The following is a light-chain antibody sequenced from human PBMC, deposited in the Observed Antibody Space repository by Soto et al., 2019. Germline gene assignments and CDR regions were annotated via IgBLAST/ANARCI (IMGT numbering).Light chain of an antibody. V-gene: IGKV1-17*01. CDR1: QGIKND. CDR2: AVS. Sequence: DIQMTQSPSSLSASVGDGVTITCRASQGIKNDLAWYQQKPGKAPKRLIYAVSSLQSEVPSRFSGSGSGTEFTRTISSLQPEDVATYYCLQHHSYPQTCGQGTKVEI. J-gene: IGKJ1*01. CDR3: LQHHSYPQT.